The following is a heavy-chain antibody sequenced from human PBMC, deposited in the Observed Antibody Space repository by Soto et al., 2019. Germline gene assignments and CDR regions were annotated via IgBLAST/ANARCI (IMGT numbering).Heavy chain of an antibody. CDR3: ARLLLSRVDFDP. J-gene: IGHJ5*02. D-gene: IGHD3-16*02. CDR1: GYSFPNYW. CDR2: IYPDDSDT. V-gene: IGHV5-51*01. Sequence: GESLKISCKGSGYSFPNYWIAWVRQMPGKDLESMGIIYPDDSDTKYSPSFQGQVTISADKSTSTAYLQWSSLKASDSAMYYCARLLLSRVDFDPWGQGTLVTVSS.